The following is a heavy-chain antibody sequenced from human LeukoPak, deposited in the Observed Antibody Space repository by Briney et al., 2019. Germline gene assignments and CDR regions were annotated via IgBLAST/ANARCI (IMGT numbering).Heavy chain of an antibody. CDR3: AFGNSGSYTFDY. Sequence: SETLSLTCTVSGGSISSYYWSWIRQPPGKGLEWIGYIYDSGSTNYNPSLKSRVTISVDTSNNQFSLKLSSVTAADTAVYYCAFGNSGSYTFDYWGQGTLVTVSS. V-gene: IGHV4-59*08. J-gene: IGHJ4*02. CDR1: GGSISSYY. D-gene: IGHD1-26*01. CDR2: IYDSGST.